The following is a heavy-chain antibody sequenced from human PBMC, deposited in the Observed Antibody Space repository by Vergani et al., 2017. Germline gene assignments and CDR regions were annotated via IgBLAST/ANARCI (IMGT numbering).Heavy chain of an antibody. D-gene: IGHD3-10*01. CDR3: ARDSQYVYGSGSYQFDY. CDR2: ISSSSSTI. Sequence: EVQLVESGGGLVQPGGSLRLSCAASGFTFSSYSMNWVRQAPGKGLEWVSYISSSSSTIYYADSVKGRFTISRDNAKNSLYLKMNSLRDEDTAVYYCARDSQYVYGSGSYQFDYWGQGTLVTVSS. V-gene: IGHV3-48*02. J-gene: IGHJ4*02. CDR1: GFTFSSYS.